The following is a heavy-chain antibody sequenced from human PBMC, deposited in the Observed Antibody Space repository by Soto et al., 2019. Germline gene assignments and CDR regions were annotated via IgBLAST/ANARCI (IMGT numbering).Heavy chain of an antibody. CDR1: GYSFTSYW. CDR2: IYPGDSDT. J-gene: IGHJ6*02. V-gene: IGHV5-51*01. Sequence: LGESLKISCKGSGYSFTSYWIGWVRQMPGKGLEWMGIIYPGDSDTRYSPSFQGQVTISADKSISTAYLQWSSLKASDTAMYYCAGRITMIVVVITLYYYGMDVWGQGTTVTVSS. CDR3: AGRITMIVVVITLYYYGMDV. D-gene: IGHD3-22*01.